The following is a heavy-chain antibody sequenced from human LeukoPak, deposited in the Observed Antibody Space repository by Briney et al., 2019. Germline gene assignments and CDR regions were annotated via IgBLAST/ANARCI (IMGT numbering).Heavy chain of an antibody. CDR2: ISGDGSST. CDR1: GFTFSSYW. V-gene: IGHV3-74*01. Sequence: GGSLRLSCAASGFTFSSYWMHWVRQAPGKGLVWVSRISGDGSSTTYADAVKGRFTISRDNAKNTLYVQMSSLRAEDTAVYYCARRGLVPAFDIWGQGTMVTVAS. CDR3: ARRGLVPAFDI. J-gene: IGHJ3*02. D-gene: IGHD2-2*01.